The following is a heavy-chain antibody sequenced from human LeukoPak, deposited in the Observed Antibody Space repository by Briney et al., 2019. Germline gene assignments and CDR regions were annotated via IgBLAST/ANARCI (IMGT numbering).Heavy chain of an antibody. V-gene: IGHV1-69*01. D-gene: IGHD2-2*01. CDR3: ARDRGYWSSTICYLNYYYGMDV. CDR2: IIPIFGTA. Sequence: GSSVKVSCKDSGGTFITYALSWVRQAPGQGLEWMGGIIPIFGTANYAQTFQGSVTITADEFRRTAYMELSSLRSEDTAVYYGARDRGYWSSTICYLNYYYGMDVWGKGTTVTVSS. CDR1: GGTFITYA. J-gene: IGHJ6*04.